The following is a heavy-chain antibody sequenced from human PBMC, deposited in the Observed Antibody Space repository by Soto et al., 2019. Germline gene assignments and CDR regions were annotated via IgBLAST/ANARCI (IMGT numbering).Heavy chain of an antibody. J-gene: IGHJ4*02. D-gene: IGHD6-13*01. CDR1: GFTFSSYG. CDR2: ISYDGSNK. CDR3: AKSRYSSSWYAGSFDY. Sequence: GGSLRLSCAASGFTFSSYGMHWVRQAPGKGLERVAVISYDGSNKYYADSVKGRFTISRDNSKNTLYLQMNSLRAEDTAVYYCAKSRYSSSWYAGSFDYWGQGTLVTVSS. V-gene: IGHV3-30*18.